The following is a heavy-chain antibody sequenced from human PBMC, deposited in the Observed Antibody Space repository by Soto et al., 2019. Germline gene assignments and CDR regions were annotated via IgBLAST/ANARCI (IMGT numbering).Heavy chain of an antibody. CDR3: AWLSPPYGSGSYSWGYYYYYMDV. Sequence: PSETLSLTCTVSGGSISSSSYYWGWIRQPPGKGLEWIGSIYYSGSTYYNQSLMSRVTISVDTSKNQFSLKLISVTAADTAVYYCAWLSPPYGSGSYSWGYYYYYMDVWGKGTTVTVSS. D-gene: IGHD3-10*01. CDR2: IYYSGST. CDR1: GGSISSSSYY. V-gene: IGHV4-39*01. J-gene: IGHJ6*03.